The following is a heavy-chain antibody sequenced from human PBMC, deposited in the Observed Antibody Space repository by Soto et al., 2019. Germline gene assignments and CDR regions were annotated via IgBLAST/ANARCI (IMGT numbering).Heavy chain of an antibody. V-gene: IGHV3-21*01. CDR3: ARVVYYDSSGFGL. J-gene: IGHJ3*01. Sequence: GGSLRLSCTASGFNFNNYGMSWVRQAPGKGLEWVSSISSTSDYIYYGDSVKGRFTISRDNAKNSLYLEMNSLRVEDTAVYYCARVVYYDSSGFGLWGQGTMGTVS. D-gene: IGHD3-22*01. CDR1: GFNFNNYG. CDR2: ISSTSDYI.